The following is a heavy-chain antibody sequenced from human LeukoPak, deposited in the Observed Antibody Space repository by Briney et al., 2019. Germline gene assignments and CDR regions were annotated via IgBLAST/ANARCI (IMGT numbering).Heavy chain of an antibody. Sequence: ASETLSLTCTVSGGSISSYYWSWIRQPPGKGLEWIGYIYYSGSTNYNPSLKSRVTISVDTSKNQFSLKLGSVTAADTAVYYCARVPLTYGSGSFYYYYGMDVWGQGTTVTVSS. CDR1: GGSISSYY. CDR3: ARVPLTYGSGSFYYYYGMDV. CDR2: IYYSGST. D-gene: IGHD3-10*01. V-gene: IGHV4-59*08. J-gene: IGHJ6*02.